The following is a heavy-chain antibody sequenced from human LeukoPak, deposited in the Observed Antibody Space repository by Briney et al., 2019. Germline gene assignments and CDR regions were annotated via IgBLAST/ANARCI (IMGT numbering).Heavy chain of an antibody. Sequence: SETLSPTCTVSGGSISSYYWSWIRQPPGKGLEWIGYIYYSGSTNYNPSLKSRVTISVDTSKNQFSLKLSSVTAADTAVYYCARVIWDGSGSYFDYWGQGTLVTVSS. J-gene: IGHJ4*02. CDR1: GGSISSYY. V-gene: IGHV4-59*01. CDR2: IYYSGST. CDR3: ARVIWDGSGSYFDY. D-gene: IGHD3-10*01.